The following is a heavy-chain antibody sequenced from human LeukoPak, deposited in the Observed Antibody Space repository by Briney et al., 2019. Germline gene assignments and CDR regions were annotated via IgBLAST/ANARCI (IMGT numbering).Heavy chain of an antibody. CDR2: IYPGDSDT. D-gene: IGHD6-13*01. J-gene: IGHJ4*02. CDR3: ARPPYSSSWGFDY. Sequence: GESLKISCKGSGYSFTSYWIGWVRHMPGKGLEWMGIIYPGDSDTRYSPSFQGQVTISAGKSIRTAYLQWSSLKASDTAMYYCARPPYSSSWGFDYWGQGTLVTVSS. V-gene: IGHV5-51*01. CDR1: GYSFTSYW.